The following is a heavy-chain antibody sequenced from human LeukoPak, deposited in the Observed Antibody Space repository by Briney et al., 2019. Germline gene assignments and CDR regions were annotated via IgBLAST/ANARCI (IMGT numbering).Heavy chain of an antibody. CDR3: ARVPLPVIAVAGLPFDY. D-gene: IGHD6-19*01. CDR2: INSDGSST. V-gene: IGHV3-74*01. Sequence: PGGSLRLSCAASGFTFSSYWMHWVRQAPGKGLVWVSRINSDGSSTSYADSVKGRFTISRDNAKNTLYLQMNSLRAEDTAVYYCARVPLPVIAVAGLPFDYWGQGTLVTVSS. J-gene: IGHJ4*02. CDR1: GFTFSSYW.